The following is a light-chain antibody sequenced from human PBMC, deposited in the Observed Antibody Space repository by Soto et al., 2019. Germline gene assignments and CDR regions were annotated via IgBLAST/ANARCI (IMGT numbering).Light chain of an antibody. V-gene: IGKV3-11*01. J-gene: IGKJ3*01. Sequence: EIVLTQSPATLSLSPGERATLSCKATQSVSSYLAWYQQKPGQAPRLLIYDASNRATGIPARFSGSGSGTDFTLNISSLEPEDVAVYYCQPRSNCLFTFGPGTKADIK. CDR1: QSVSSY. CDR3: QPRSNCLFT. CDR2: DAS.